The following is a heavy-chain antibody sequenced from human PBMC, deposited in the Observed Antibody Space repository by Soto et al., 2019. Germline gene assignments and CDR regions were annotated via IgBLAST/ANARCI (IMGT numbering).Heavy chain of an antibody. V-gene: IGHV1-3*01. CDR1: GYTFTSYA. CDR2: INAGNGNT. CDR3: ARGLNGYLYYFDY. Sequence: QVQLVQSGAEVKKPGASVKVSCKASGYTFTSYAMQWVRQAPGQRLEWMGWINAGNGNTKYSQKFQGRVTITRDTSASTAYMELSSLRSEDTAAYYCARGLNGYLYYFDYWGQGTLVTVSS. J-gene: IGHJ4*02. D-gene: IGHD5-18*01.